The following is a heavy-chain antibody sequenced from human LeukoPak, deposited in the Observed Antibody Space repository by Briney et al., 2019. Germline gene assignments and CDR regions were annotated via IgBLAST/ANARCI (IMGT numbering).Heavy chain of an antibody. V-gene: IGHV1-2*02. Sequence: WASVKVSCKASGYTFTDYYMHWVRQAPGQGLEWLGWIIPNSGGTNYAQKSQGRVTMTRDTSISTAYMELSRLRSDDTAVYYCAREYYDSSAYNQEAIDYWGQGTLVTVSS. D-gene: IGHD3-22*01. CDR1: GYTFTDYY. CDR3: AREYYDSSAYNQEAIDY. J-gene: IGHJ4*02. CDR2: IIPNSGGT.